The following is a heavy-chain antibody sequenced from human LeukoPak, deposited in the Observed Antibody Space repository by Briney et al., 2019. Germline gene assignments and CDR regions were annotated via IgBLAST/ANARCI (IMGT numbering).Heavy chain of an antibody. CDR3: ATTLDSARQGDAFDV. CDR2: IRYDGTNQ. J-gene: IGHJ3*01. V-gene: IGHV3-30*02. D-gene: IGHD6-6*01. CDR1: GFTFSNYG. Sequence: GGSLRLSCVASGFTFSNYGLHWVRQAPGKGLEWVAFIRYDGTNQFYADSLKGRFTISRDNSKSTLFVQMNSLTTEDTAVYYCATTLDSARQGDAFDVWGQGTRVTVSS.